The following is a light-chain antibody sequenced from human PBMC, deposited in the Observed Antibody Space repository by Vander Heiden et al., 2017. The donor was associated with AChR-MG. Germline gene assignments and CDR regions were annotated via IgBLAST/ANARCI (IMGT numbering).Light chain of an antibody. V-gene: IGKV3-11*01. J-gene: IGKJ1*01. CDR1: QSVRTF. CDR3: QQRYNLPRT. Sequence: EIVLTQSPATLSLSPGERATLSCRASQSVRTFLAWYQHKPGQPPRLLISDASNRATGIPARFRGSGSGTDFTLTISTLEPEDFAVYYCQQRYNLPRTFGQGTRVEI. CDR2: DAS.